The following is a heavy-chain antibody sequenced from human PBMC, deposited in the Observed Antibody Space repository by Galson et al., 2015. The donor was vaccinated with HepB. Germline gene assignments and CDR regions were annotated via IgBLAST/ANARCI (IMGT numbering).Heavy chain of an antibody. CDR2: FDPEDGET. CDR1: GYTLTELS. Sequence: SVKVSCKVSGYTLTELSMHWVRQAPGKGLEWMGGFDPEDGETIYAQKFQGKVTMTEDTSTDTAYMELSSLRSEDTAVYYCATDQIAAAGYNWSDPWGQGTLVTVSS. V-gene: IGHV1-24*01. CDR3: ATDQIAAAGYNWSDP. J-gene: IGHJ5*02. D-gene: IGHD6-13*01.